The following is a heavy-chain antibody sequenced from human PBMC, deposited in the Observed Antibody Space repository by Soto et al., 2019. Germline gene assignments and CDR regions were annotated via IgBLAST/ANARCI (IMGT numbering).Heavy chain of an antibody. CDR1: GFTFDDYA. Sequence: GGSLRLSCAASGFTFDDYAMHWVRQAPGKGLEWVSGISWNSGSIGYADSVKGRFTISRDNAKNSLYLQMNSLRAEDTALYYCAKDIGSYSSAYFDYWGQGTLVTVSS. CDR2: ISWNSGSI. CDR3: AKDIGSYSSAYFDY. D-gene: IGHD6-25*01. V-gene: IGHV3-9*01. J-gene: IGHJ4*02.